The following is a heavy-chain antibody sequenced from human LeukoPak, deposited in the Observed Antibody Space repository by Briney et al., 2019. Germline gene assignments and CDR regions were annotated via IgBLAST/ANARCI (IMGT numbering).Heavy chain of an antibody. V-gene: IGHV4-39*01. CDR3: ARRRSSSWYQGVDY. Sequence: SETLSLTCTVSGGPISSSSYYWGWIRQPPGKGLEWIGSIYYSGSTYYNPSLKSRVTISVDTSKNQFSLKLSSVTAADTAVYYCARRRSSSWYQGVDYWGQGTLVTVSS. CDR2: IYYSGST. CDR1: GGPISSSSYY. J-gene: IGHJ4*02. D-gene: IGHD6-13*01.